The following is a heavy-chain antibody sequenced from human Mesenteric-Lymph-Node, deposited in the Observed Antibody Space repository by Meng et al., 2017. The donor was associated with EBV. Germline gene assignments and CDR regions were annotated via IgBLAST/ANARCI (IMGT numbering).Heavy chain of an antibody. V-gene: IGHV4-4*02. CDR2: IFHSGIT. CDR3: ARRREYSSGWPVDY. CDR1: GDSLTSTNW. Sequence: QVQLQESCPGLVKPSGPLSLPCAVSGDSLTSTNWWSWVRQPPGKGLEWIGEIFHSGITNYNPSLKSRITLSVDKSKNLFSLNLSSVTAADTAVYFCARRREYSSGWPVDYWGQGTLVTVSS. D-gene: IGHD6-19*01. J-gene: IGHJ4*02.